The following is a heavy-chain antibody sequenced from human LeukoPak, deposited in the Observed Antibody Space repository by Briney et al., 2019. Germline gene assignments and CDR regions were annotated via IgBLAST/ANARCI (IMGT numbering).Heavy chain of an antibody. J-gene: IGHJ4*02. V-gene: IGHV1-69*04. Sequence: ASVKVSCKASGGTFSSYAISWVRQAPGQGLEWMGRIIPILGIANYAQKFQGRVTITADKSTSTAYMELSSLRSEDTAVYYCARETYYYDSSGYYYVDYWGQGTLVTVSS. CDR1: GGTFSSYA. CDR3: ARETYYYDSSGYYYVDY. D-gene: IGHD3-22*01. CDR2: IIPILGIA.